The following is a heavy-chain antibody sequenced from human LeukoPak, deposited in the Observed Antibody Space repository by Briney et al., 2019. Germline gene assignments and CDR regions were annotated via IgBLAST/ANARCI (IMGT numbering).Heavy chain of an antibody. D-gene: IGHD4-17*01. CDR2: IKQDGGQI. J-gene: IGHJ4*02. CDR3: ARLGARQMLEY. V-gene: IGHV3-7*01. Sequence: GGSLRLSCAASEFTFSSYWMSWVRQAPGKGLEWVANIKQDGGQIYYLESVKGRFTVSRDNAKSSLYLQMNSLRAEDTAVYYCARLGARQMLEYWGQGTLVTVSS. CDR1: EFTFSSYW.